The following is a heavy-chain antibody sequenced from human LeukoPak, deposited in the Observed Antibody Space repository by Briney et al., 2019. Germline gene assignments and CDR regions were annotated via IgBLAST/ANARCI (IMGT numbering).Heavy chain of an antibody. D-gene: IGHD3-22*01. Sequence: VASVKVSCKASGYTFTSYGISWVRQAPGQGLEWMGWISAYNGNTNYAQKLQGRVTMTTDTSTSTAYMELRSLRSDDTAVYYCARDQGYYDSSGYLTYWSDPWGQGTLVTVSS. V-gene: IGHV1-18*01. CDR3: ARDQGYYDSSGYLTYWSDP. J-gene: IGHJ5*02. CDR1: GYTFTSYG. CDR2: ISAYNGNT.